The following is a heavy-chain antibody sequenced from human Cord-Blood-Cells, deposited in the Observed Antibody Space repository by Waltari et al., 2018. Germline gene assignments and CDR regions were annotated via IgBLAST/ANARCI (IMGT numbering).Heavy chain of an antibody. D-gene: IGHD3-10*01. J-gene: IGHJ6*02. CDR2: IYPSHSYT. Sequence: EVQLVQSGAEVKKPGESLRISCKGSGYSFTSYWISWVRQMPGKGLEWMGRIYPSHSYTKYRPAFQGHVTISADKSISTAYLQWSSLKASDTAMYYCASQSRITMVRGNYGMDVWGQGTTVTVSS. CDR3: ASQSRITMVRGNYGMDV. V-gene: IGHV5-10-1*01. CDR1: GYSFTSYW.